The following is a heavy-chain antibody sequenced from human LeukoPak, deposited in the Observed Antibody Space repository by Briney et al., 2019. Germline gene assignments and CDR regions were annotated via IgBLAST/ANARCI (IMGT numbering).Heavy chain of an antibody. J-gene: IGHJ6*02. V-gene: IGHV3-66*01. CDR3: ARGRRQLVRLKDYYYGMDV. Sequence: GGSLRLSCAASGFTVSSNYMSWVRQAPGKGLEWVSVIYSGGSTYYADSVKGRFTISRDNSKNTLYLQMNSLRAEDTAVYYCARGRRQLVRLKDYYYGMDVWGQGTTVTVSS. CDR2: IYSGGST. D-gene: IGHD6-6*01. CDR1: GFTVSSNY.